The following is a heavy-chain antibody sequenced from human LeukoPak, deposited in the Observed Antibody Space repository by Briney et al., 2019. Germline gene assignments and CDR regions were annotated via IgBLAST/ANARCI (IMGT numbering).Heavy chain of an antibody. J-gene: IGHJ4*02. CDR1: GGSISSYY. CDR2: NSYSGNT. D-gene: IGHD1-26*01. Sequence: SETLSLTCTVSGGSISSYYWSWIRQPPGKGLEWIGYNSYSGNTNYNPSLKSRVTISVDTSRNHFSLNLSSVTAADTAVYYCARVGSGSFDYWGQGTLVTVSS. V-gene: IGHV4-59*01. CDR3: ARVGSGSFDY.